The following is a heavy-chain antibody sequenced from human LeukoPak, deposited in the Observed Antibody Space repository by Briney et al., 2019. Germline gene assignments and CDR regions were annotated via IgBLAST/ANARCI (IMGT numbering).Heavy chain of an antibody. CDR3: AKDIAESASGSYFDY. CDR1: GFTFSDYY. D-gene: IGHD1-26*01. J-gene: IGHJ4*02. CDR2: ISSSGSTI. V-gene: IGHV3-11*01. Sequence: GGSLRLSCAASGFTFSDYYMSWIRQAPGKGLEWVSYISSSGSTIYYADSVKGRFTISRDNAKNSLYLQMNSLRAEDTALYYCAKDIAESASGSYFDYWGQGTLVTVSS.